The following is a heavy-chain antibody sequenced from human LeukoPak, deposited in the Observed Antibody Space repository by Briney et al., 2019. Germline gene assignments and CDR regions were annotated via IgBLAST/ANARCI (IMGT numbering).Heavy chain of an antibody. CDR1: GFTFSSHS. Sequence: GGSLRLSCAASGFTFSSHSMNWVRQAPGKGLEWVSYNSSSSSTIYYADSVRGRFTISRDNAKNSLYLQMNSLRAEDTAVYYCARGAYYYEDWGQGTLVTVSS. D-gene: IGHD3-22*01. CDR3: ARGAYYYED. J-gene: IGHJ4*02. V-gene: IGHV3-48*01. CDR2: NSSSSSTI.